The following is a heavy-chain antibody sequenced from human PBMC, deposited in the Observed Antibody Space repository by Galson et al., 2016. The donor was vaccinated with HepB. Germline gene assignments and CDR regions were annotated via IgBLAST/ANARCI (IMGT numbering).Heavy chain of an antibody. CDR2: IDHSGTT. D-gene: IGHD3-22*01. V-gene: IGHV4-34*01. CDR3: ARGRITRARYYHDRASYYFDY. Sequence: SETLSLTCAVYGGSFSDYDWSWVRQPPGKGLEWIGEIDHSGTTNYNPSLKSRVSMSVDTSKSQFSLNLRSVTAADTAVYYCARGRITRARYYHDRASYYFDYWGQGTLVTVSS. J-gene: IGHJ4*02. CDR1: GGSFSDYD.